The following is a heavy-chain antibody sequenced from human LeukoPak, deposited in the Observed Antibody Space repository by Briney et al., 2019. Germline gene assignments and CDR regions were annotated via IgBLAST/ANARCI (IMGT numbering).Heavy chain of an antibody. CDR1: GFTFSSYS. CDR2: LSSSSSYI. D-gene: IGHD3-10*01. J-gene: IGHJ5*02. CDR3: ARDYYGSGSLKGFDP. V-gene: IGHV3-21*01. Sequence: GGSLRLSCAASGFTFSSYSMNWVRQAPGKGLEWVSSLSSSSSYIYYAESVKGRFTISRVNAENSLYLQMNSLRAEDTAVYFCARDYYGSGSLKGFDPWGQGTLVTVSS.